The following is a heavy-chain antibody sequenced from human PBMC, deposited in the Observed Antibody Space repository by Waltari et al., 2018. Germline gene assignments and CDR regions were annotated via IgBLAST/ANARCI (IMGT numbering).Heavy chain of an antibody. D-gene: IGHD3-16*01. CDR2: IYSRGSS. Sequence: QVQLQESGPGLVKPSETLSLTCTVSGGSISSSYWSWIRQPPGKGLDWIGYIYSRGSSNYIPSPKSRVTISVDTAKNQFSLKLTAVTAADTAVYYCARVLRSAWGVWFDPWGPGTLVIVSS. V-gene: IGHV4-59*01. CDR1: GGSISSSY. CDR3: ARVLRSAWGVWFDP. J-gene: IGHJ5*02.